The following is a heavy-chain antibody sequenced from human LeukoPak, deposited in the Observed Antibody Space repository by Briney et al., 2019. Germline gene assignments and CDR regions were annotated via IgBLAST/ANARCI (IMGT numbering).Heavy chain of an antibody. CDR2: IYTSGST. CDR1: GDSIISYY. D-gene: IGHD1-26*01. Sequence: SETLSLTCTVSGDSIISYYRSWIRQPAGKGLEWIGCIYTSGSTNYNPSLKSRVTMSLDMSKNQFSLKLTSVTAAGTAVYYCARREVRGSYYTFNYWGQGTLVTVSS. CDR3: ARREVRGSYYTFNY. V-gene: IGHV4-4*07. J-gene: IGHJ4*02.